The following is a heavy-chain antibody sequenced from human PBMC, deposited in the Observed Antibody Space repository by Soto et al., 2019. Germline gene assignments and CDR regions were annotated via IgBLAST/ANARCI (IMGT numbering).Heavy chain of an antibody. J-gene: IGHJ4*02. Sequence: GASVKVSCKASGYTFRNYGISWVRQAPGQGLEWMGWISPFNGNIKYGHKFQGRVTMTTDTSTSIAYMELTSLRSDDTAVYYCAKEEDSQALDFWGQGTLVTVSS. CDR2: ISPFNGNI. CDR3: AKEEDSQALDF. V-gene: IGHV1-18*01. CDR1: GYTFRNYG.